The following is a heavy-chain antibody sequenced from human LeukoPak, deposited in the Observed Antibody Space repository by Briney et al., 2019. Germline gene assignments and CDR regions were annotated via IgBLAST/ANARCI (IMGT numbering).Heavy chain of an antibody. CDR1: GFTFSSYG. Sequence: PGGSLRLSCAASGFTFSSYGMHWVRQAPGKGLEWVAVISYDGSNKYYADSVKGRFTISRDNSKNTLCLQMNSLRAEDTAVYYWERGLWNIVVVPVAMFGGVLNYGAQGPRATVS. J-gene: IGHJ4*02. CDR3: ERGLWNIVVVPVAMFGGVLNY. V-gene: IGHV3-30*03. CDR2: ISYDGSNK. D-gene: IGHD2-2*01.